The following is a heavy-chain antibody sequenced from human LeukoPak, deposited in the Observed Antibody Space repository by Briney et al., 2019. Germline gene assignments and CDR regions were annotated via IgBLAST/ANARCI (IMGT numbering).Heavy chain of an antibody. CDR2: TSAYNGNT. Sequence: GASVKVSCKASGYTFTDHGISWVRQAPGQGLEWMGWTSAYNGNTDYAQKLQGRVTMTTDTSTNTVYMELRSLTSDDTAVYYCARDRSNGDYWGQGTLVTVSS. D-gene: IGHD2-8*01. J-gene: IGHJ4*02. V-gene: IGHV1-18*01. CDR3: ARDRSNGDY. CDR1: GYTFTDHG.